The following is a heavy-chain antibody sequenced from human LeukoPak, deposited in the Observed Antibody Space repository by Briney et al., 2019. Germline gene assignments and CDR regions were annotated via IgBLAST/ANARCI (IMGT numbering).Heavy chain of an antibody. D-gene: IGHD3-10*01. J-gene: IGHJ4*02. CDR1: GFTFSSYG. CDR2: IRYDGSNK. Sequence: GGSLRLSCAASGFTFSSYGMHWVRQAPGKGLEWVAFIRYDGSNKYYADSVKGRFTISRDNSKNTLYLQMNSLRAEDTAVYFCARGGVDHYGSGTYYLMYYFDHWGQGAPVTVSS. V-gene: IGHV3-30*02. CDR3: ARGGVDHYGSGTYYLMYYFDH.